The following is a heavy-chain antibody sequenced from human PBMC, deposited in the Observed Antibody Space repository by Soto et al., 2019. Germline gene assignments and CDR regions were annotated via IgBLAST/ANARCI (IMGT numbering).Heavy chain of an antibody. CDR1: GTIFSSYT. V-gene: IGHV1-69*08. Sequence: QVQLVQSGAEVKKPGSSVRVSCKASGTIFSSYTISWVLQAPGQGLEWMGRIIPILGETNSAQKFQDRVTLTADKSTNTAYMELNSLRLEDTAVYYCARGLGGRMDDWGQGTTVTVSS. J-gene: IGHJ6*02. CDR3: ARGLGGRMDD. D-gene: IGHD3-16*01. CDR2: IIPILGET.